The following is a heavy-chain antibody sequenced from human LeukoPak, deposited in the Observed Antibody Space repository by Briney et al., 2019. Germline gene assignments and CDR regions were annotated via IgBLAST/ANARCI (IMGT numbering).Heavy chain of an antibody. Sequence: SETLSLPCIVSGGSISSSSYYWGWIRQPPGKGLEWIESIYYSGSTYYNPSLKSRVTISVDTSKNQFSLKLSSVTAADTAVYYCPRLSARWLHFDYWGQGTLVTVSS. CDR2: IYYSGST. V-gene: IGHV4-39*01. J-gene: IGHJ4*02. CDR1: GGSISSSSYY. CDR3: PRLSARWLHFDY. D-gene: IGHD5-24*01.